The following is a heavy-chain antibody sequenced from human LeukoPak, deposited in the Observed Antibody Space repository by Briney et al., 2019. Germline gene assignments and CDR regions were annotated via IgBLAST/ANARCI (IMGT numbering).Heavy chain of an antibody. CDR1: GYTFTSYD. V-gene: IGHV1-8*01. D-gene: IGHD6-13*01. CDR3: ARGMRQQLVQGY. CDR2: MNPNSGNT. J-gene: IGHJ4*02. Sequence: ASVKVSCKASGYTFTSYDINWVRQATGQGLEWMGWMNPNSGNTGYAQKFQGRVTMTRNTSISTAYMELSRLRSDDTAVYYCARGMRQQLVQGYWGQGTLVTVSS.